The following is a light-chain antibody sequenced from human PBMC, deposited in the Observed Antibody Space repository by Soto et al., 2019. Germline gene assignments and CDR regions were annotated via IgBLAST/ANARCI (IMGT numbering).Light chain of an antibody. CDR2: KAS. CDR3: QQYNSYSWT. V-gene: IGKV1-5*03. CDR1: QSISSW. Sequence: DIQMTQSPSTLSACVGDRVTITCRASQSISSWLAWYQQKPGKAPKLLIYKASSLESGVPSRFSGSGSGTDFTLTISSLQPDDFATYYCQQYNSYSWTFGQGTKVEIK. J-gene: IGKJ1*01.